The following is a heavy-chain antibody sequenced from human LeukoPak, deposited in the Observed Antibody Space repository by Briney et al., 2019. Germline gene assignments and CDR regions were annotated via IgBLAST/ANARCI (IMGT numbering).Heavy chain of an antibody. J-gene: IGHJ4*02. V-gene: IGHV3-30*02. CDR2: IRYDGSNK. CDR1: GFTFSSYG. Sequence: PGGSLRLSCAASGFTFSSYGMHWVRQAPGKGLEWVAFIRYDGSNKYYADSVKGRFTISRDNSKNTLYLQMNSLRAEDTAVYYCAKDRGSWFYYFDYWGQGTLVTVSS. CDR3: AKDRGSWFYYFDY. D-gene: IGHD6-13*01.